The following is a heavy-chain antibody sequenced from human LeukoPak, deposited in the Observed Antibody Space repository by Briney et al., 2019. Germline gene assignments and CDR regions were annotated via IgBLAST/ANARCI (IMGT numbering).Heavy chain of an antibody. V-gene: IGHV3-33*01. D-gene: IGHD3-10*01. Sequence: GGSLRLSCAASGFTFSSYGMHWVRQAPGKGLEWVAVIWYDGSNKYYADSVKGRFTISRDNSKNTLYLQMNSLRAEDTAVYYCARAIRGDGVFDYWCLGTLVTVSS. CDR2: IWYDGSNK. CDR1: GFTFSSYG. CDR3: ARAIRGDGVFDY. J-gene: IGHJ4*02.